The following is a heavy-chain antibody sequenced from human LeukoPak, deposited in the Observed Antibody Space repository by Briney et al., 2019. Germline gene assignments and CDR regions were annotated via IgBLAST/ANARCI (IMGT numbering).Heavy chain of an antibody. CDR2: ISSSSSYI. D-gene: IGHD6-6*01. CDR3: AREGRSIAAPHFDY. V-gene: IGHV3-21*01. CDR1: GFTFSSFA. Sequence: SGGSLRLSCAASGFTFSSFAMNWVRQAPGKGLEWVSSISSSSSYIYYADLVKGRFTISRDNAKNSLYLQMNSLRAEDTAVYYCAREGRSIAAPHFDYWGQGTLVTVSS. J-gene: IGHJ4*02.